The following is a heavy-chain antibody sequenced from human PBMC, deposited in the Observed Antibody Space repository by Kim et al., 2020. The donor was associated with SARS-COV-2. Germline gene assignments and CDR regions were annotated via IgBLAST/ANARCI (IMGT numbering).Heavy chain of an antibody. CDR3: ARDLAGYYYYYYGMDV. CDR1: GGSISSSSYY. CDR2: IYYSGST. V-gene: IGHV4-39*07. D-gene: IGHD3-9*01. Sequence: SETLSLTCTVSGGSISSSSYYWGWIRQPPGKGLEWIGSIYYSGSTYYNPSLKSRVTISVDTSKNQFSLKLSSVTAADTAVYYCARDLAGYYYYYYGMDVWGQGTTVTVSS. J-gene: IGHJ6*02.